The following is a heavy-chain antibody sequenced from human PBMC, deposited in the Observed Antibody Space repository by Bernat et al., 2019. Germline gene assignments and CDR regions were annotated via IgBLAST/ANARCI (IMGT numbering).Heavy chain of an antibody. D-gene: IGHD2-21*01. CDR3: AREGVIADVIFDY. Sequence: QVQLQQSGPGLVKPSQTLALTCAISGDSVSSNSAAWNWIRQSPSRGFEWLGRTYYRSKWYNDYAVSGNTRITINPDTSQNQFSLQLNSVTPEDTAGDYCAREGVIADVIFDYWGQGTLVTVSS. CDR2: TYYRSKWYN. V-gene: IGHV6-1*01. CDR1: GDSVSSNSAA. J-gene: IGHJ4*02.